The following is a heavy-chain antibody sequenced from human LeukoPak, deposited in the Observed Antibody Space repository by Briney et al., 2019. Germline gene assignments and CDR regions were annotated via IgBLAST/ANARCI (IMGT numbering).Heavy chain of an antibody. Sequence: PSETLSLTCAVYGGSFSGYYWSWIRQPPGKGLEWIGEINHSGSTNYNPSLKSRVTISVDPHKNQFSLKLSSVTAADTAGYYCARGGSSARKFVYWGQGTLVTVSS. D-gene: IGHD6-13*01. V-gene: IGHV4-34*01. CDR2: INHSGST. J-gene: IGHJ4*02. CDR3: ARGGSSARKFVY. CDR1: GGSFSGYY.